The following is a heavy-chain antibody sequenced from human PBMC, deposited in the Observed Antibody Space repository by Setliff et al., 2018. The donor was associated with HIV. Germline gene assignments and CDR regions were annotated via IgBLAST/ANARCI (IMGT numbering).Heavy chain of an antibody. CDR3: ARVGYCSGDSCYSLPPYFDY. D-gene: IGHD2-15*01. V-gene: IGHV3-7*02. CDR2: IDKYGSVK. CDR1: GFRFNLYW. Sequence: GSLRLSCAASGFRFNLYWMNWARQAPGKGLEWVANIDKYGSVKYYVDSVMGRFAISRDNAQNSLSLQMNSLRAEDTALYYCARVGYCSGDSCYSLPPYFDYWGQGTLVTVSS. J-gene: IGHJ4*02.